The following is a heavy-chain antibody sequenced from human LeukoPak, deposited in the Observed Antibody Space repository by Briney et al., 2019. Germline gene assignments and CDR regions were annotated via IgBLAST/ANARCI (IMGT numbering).Heavy chain of an antibody. V-gene: IGHV4-34*01. Sequence: PSETLSLTCAVYGGSFSGYYWSWIRQPPGKGLEWIGEINHSGGTNYNPPLESRVTISLDTSKNQFSLKLSSVTAADTAFYYCAGLSRDHPYYFDFWGQGTLVTVSS. CDR2: INHSGGT. CDR1: GGSFSGYY. J-gene: IGHJ4*02. CDR3: AGLSRDHPYYFDF.